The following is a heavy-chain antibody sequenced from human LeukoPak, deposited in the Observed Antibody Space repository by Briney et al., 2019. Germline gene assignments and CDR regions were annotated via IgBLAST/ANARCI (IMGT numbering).Heavy chain of an antibody. CDR2: INPLSGGP. D-gene: IGHD3-3*01. J-gene: IGHJ5*02. CDR1: GYTFTDNY. CDR3: AREGIKIFGGWAPFDP. V-gene: IGHV1-2*02. Sequence: ASVKVSYKASGYTFTDNYIHWVRQAPGQELEWMGWINPLSGGPMYAQKFQGRVTMTSDTSLSTAYIELNGLKSDDTAIYYCAREGIKIFGGWAPFDPWGQGTLVTVS.